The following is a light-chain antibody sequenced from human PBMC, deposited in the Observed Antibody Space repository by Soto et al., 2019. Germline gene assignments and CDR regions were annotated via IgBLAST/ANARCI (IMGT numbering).Light chain of an antibody. CDR2: YAS. J-gene: IGKJ1*01. V-gene: IGKV1-5*01. Sequence: DIQMTQAPSTLSASVGDRVAITCRAWQSISTSLAWYQQKPGKAPKLLIHYASSLESGVSSRFSGNGSRTEFTLTISRLLHADFATYYHKQYDSYSTFRKGTKVDIK. CDR3: KQYDSYST. CDR1: QSISTS.